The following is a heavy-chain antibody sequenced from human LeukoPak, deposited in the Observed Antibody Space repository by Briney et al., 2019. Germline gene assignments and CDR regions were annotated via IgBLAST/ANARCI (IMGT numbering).Heavy chain of an antibody. CDR1: GGSITSYY. Sequence: PSETLSLTCTVSGGSITSYYWSWIRQPPGKGLEWIGYIYYSGSTNYNPSLKSRVTISVDTSKNQFSLKLSSVTAADTAVYYCARDGLGGIAAAGMGAFDIWGQGTMVTVSS. J-gene: IGHJ3*02. V-gene: IGHV4-59*01. CDR2: IYYSGST. D-gene: IGHD6-13*01. CDR3: ARDGLGGIAAAGMGAFDI.